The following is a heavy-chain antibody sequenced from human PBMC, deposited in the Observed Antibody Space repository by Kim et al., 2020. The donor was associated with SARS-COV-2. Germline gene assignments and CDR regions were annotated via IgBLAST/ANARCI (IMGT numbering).Heavy chain of an antibody. D-gene: IGHD3-16*01. Sequence: GTEKYYVDSVKVRFTVSRDNAKKSLYLQMNSLRVEDTAMYYCARGRGLDSWGQGTLVTVSS. CDR3: ARGRGLDS. CDR2: GTEK. V-gene: IGHV3-7*01. J-gene: IGHJ4*02.